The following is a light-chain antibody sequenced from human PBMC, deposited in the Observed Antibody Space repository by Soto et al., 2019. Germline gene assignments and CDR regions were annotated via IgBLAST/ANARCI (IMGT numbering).Light chain of an antibody. CDR1: QDISSF. CDR2: AAS. Sequence: DIQLTQSPSFLSASVGDRVTVTCRASQDISSFLAWYHQTPGKAPNLLIYAASTLQSGVPSRFSGSGSGTEFTLTISSLQPDDFATYYCQQYNSYCTFGQGTKVDIK. J-gene: IGKJ1*01. V-gene: IGKV1-9*01. CDR3: QQYNSYCT.